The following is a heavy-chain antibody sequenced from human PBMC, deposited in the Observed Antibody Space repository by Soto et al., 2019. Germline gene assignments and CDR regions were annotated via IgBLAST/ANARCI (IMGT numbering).Heavy chain of an antibody. Sequence: SETLSLTCTVSGGSISSGGYYWSWIRQHPGKGLEWIGYIYYSGSTYYNPSLKSRVTISVDTSKNQFSLKLSSVTAADTAVYYCARVMGSWRGRYYYGMDVWGQGTTVTVYS. J-gene: IGHJ6*02. CDR3: ARVMGSWRGRYYYGMDV. D-gene: IGHD1-26*01. CDR1: GGSISSGGYY. V-gene: IGHV4-31*03. CDR2: IYYSGST.